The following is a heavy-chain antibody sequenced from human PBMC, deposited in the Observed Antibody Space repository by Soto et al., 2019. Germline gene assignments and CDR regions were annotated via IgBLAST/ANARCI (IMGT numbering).Heavy chain of an antibody. V-gene: IGHV4-39*02. Sequence: SETLSLTCTVSGSSINSSGYYWGWIRQPPGKGLEWIGSMLYGVSTYYNPSLKSRITVNPDTSKNHFSLQLNSVTPDDTAVYYCARGVAGSGFDLWGQGTLVTVSS. CDR1: GSSINSSGYY. CDR3: ARGVAGSGFDL. D-gene: IGHD6-19*01. J-gene: IGHJ4*02. CDR2: MLYGVST.